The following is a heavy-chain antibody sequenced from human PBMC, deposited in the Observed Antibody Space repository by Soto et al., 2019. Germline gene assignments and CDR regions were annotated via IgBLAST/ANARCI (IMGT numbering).Heavy chain of an antibody. CDR1: GFTFSSYG. Sequence: GGSLSLSCAASGFTFSSYGMHWVRQAPGKGLEWVAVISYDGSNKYYADSVKGRFTISRDNSKNTLYLQMNSLRAEDTAVYYCAKDTIAVAPTFDYWGQGTLVTVSS. D-gene: IGHD6-19*01. J-gene: IGHJ4*02. V-gene: IGHV3-30*18. CDR3: AKDTIAVAPTFDY. CDR2: ISYDGSNK.